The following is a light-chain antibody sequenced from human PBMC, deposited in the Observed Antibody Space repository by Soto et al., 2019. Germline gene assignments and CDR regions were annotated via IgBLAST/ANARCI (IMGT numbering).Light chain of an antibody. Sequence: QSALTQPPSASGSPGQSVTISCTGTSSDVGGYSYVSWYQQHPGKAPKLMIYEVSKRPSGVPDRFSGSKSGNTASLTVSGLQAEDEADYYCSSYAGSNNFGVFGTGTKLTVL. J-gene: IGLJ1*01. V-gene: IGLV2-8*01. CDR2: EVS. CDR1: SSDVGGYSY. CDR3: SSYAGSNNFGV.